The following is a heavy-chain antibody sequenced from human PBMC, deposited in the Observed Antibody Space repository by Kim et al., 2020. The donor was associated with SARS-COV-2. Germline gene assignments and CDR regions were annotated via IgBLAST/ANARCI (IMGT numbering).Heavy chain of an antibody. CDR2: IRSKGYGGTT. J-gene: IGHJ4*02. CDR1: GFTFGDYA. CDR3: TRDNWQQRGY. V-gene: IGHV3-49*04. D-gene: IGHD6-13*01. Sequence: GGSLRLSCTASGFTFGDYAVSWVRQAPGKGLEWVGLIRSKGYGGTTEHAASVKGRFTISRDDSKSIAYLQMNSLKTEDTAVYYCTRDNWQQRGYWGRGTLVTVSS.